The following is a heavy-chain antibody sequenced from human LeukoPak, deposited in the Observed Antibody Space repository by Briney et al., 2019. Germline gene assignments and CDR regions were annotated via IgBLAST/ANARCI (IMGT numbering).Heavy chain of an antibody. Sequence: GGSLRLSCAASGLTFSSYSMNWVRQAPGKGLEWVSSISSSSSYIYYADSVKGRFTISRDNAKNSLYLQMNSLRAEDTAVYYCAREVSSGRRYDAFDIWGQGTMVTVSS. V-gene: IGHV3-21*01. D-gene: IGHD6-19*01. J-gene: IGHJ3*02. CDR3: AREVSSGRRYDAFDI. CDR2: ISSSSSYI. CDR1: GLTFSSYS.